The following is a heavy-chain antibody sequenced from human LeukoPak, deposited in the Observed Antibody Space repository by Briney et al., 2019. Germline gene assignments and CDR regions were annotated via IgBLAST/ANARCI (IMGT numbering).Heavy chain of an antibody. CDR1: GFTFSSYA. J-gene: IGHJ4*02. V-gene: IGHV3-23*01. CDR2: IGGSGGTT. D-gene: IGHD6-19*01. CDR3: AKDPNLYSSGWYPY. Sequence: GGSLRLSCAASGFTFSSYAMSWVRQAPGKGLEWVSAIGGSGGTTYYADSVKGRFTLSRDNSKNTLYLQMNSLRAEDTAVYYCAKDPNLYSSGWYPYWGQGTLVTVSS.